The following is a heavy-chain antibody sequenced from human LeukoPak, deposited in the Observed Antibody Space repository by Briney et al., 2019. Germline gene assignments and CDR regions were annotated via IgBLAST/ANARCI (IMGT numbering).Heavy chain of an antibody. CDR2: ISASGSHI. J-gene: IGHJ4*02. CDR3: ARDRGYTSFDY. Sequence: KSGGSLRLSCAASGFTFSRYSMNWVRQPPGKGLEWVSSISASGSHIYYADSVKGRFTISRDNAKNSLYLQMSSLRAEDTAVFYCARDRGYTSFDYWGQGTLVAVSS. V-gene: IGHV3-21*01. CDR1: GFTFSRYS. D-gene: IGHD5-18*01.